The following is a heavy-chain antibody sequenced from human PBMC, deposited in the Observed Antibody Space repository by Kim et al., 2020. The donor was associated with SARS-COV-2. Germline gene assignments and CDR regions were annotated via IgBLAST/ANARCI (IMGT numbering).Heavy chain of an antibody. CDR1: GYTFTSYG. V-gene: IGHV1-18*01. CDR3: ARDYLWFGELNPSAFDI. Sequence: ASVKVSCKASGYTFTSYGISWVRQAPGQGLEWMGWISAYNGNTNYAQKLQGRVTMTTDTSTSTAYMELRSLRSDDTAVYYCARDYLWFGELNPSAFDIWGQGTMVTVSS. CDR2: ISAYNGNT. J-gene: IGHJ3*02. D-gene: IGHD3-10*01.